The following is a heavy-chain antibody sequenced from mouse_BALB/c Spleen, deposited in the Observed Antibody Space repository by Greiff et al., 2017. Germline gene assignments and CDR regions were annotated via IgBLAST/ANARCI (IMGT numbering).Heavy chain of an antibody. CDR2: ISYSGST. CDR3: AREVSYYFDY. CDR1: GYSITSDYA. J-gene: IGHJ2*01. Sequence: EVQGVESGPGLVKPSQSLSLTCTVTGYSITSDYAWNWIRQFPGNKLEWIGYISYSGSTSYNPSLKSRISITRDTSKNQFFLQLNSVTTEDTATYYCAREVSYYFDYWGQGTLSQSPQ. V-gene: IGHV3-2*02.